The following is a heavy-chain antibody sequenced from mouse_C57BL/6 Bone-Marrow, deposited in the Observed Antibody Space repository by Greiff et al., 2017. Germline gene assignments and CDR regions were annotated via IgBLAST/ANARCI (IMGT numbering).Heavy chain of an antibody. CDR3: AREGDGYYFDY. CDR1: GYTFTSYG. CDR2: IHPNSGST. D-gene: IGHD2-3*01. J-gene: IGHJ2*01. V-gene: IGHV1-64*01. Sequence: VQLQQSGAELARPGASVKLSCKASGYTFTSYGISWVKQRPGQGLEWIGMIHPNSGSTNYNEKFKSKATLTVDKSSSTAYMQLSSLTSEDSAVYYCAREGDGYYFDYWGQGTTLTVSS.